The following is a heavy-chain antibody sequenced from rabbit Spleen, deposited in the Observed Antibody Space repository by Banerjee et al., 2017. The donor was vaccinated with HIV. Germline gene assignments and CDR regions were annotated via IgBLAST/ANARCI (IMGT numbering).Heavy chain of an antibody. CDR3: ARRNIGNYGNYAGAYNL. J-gene: IGHJ4*01. V-gene: IGHV1S45*01. Sequence: QEELEESGGGLVKPEGSLTLTCKASGFSFSDRDVMCWVRQAPGKGLEWIACINTATGKPVYATWAKGRFIIFTISSTTVTLQMTSLTAADTATYFCARRNIGNYGNYAGAYNLWGPGTLVTVS. CDR1: GFSFSDRDV. CDR2: INTATGKP. D-gene: IGHD4-2*01.